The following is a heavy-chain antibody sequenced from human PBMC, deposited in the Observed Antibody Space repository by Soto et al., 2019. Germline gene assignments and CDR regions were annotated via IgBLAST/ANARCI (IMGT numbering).Heavy chain of an antibody. CDR3: ARDPTGDTAMS. V-gene: IGHV3-53*01. CDR1: GFTVSSNY. CDR2: IYSGGST. Sequence: GSLRLSCAASGFTVSSNYMSWVRQAPGKGLEWVSVIYSGGSTYYADSVKGRFTISRDNSKNTLYLQMNSLRAEDTAVYYCARDPTGDTAMSWGQGTLVTVSS. D-gene: IGHD5-18*01. J-gene: IGHJ5*02.